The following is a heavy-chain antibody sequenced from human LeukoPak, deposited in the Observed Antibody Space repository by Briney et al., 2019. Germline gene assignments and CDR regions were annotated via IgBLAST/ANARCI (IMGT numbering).Heavy chain of an antibody. Sequence: GRSLRLSCAASGFTFDDYAMHWVRQAPGKGLEWVSGISWNSGSIGYADSVKGRFTISRDNAKNSLYLRMNSLRAEDTALYYCAIERITIFGVVSDQFDYWGQGTLVTVSS. CDR3: AIERITIFGVVSDQFDY. CDR2: ISWNSGSI. D-gene: IGHD3-3*01. V-gene: IGHV3-9*01. J-gene: IGHJ4*02. CDR1: GFTFDDYA.